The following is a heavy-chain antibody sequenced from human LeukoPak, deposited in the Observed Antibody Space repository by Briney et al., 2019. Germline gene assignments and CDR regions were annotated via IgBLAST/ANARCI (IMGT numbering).Heavy chain of an antibody. Sequence: ASVNVSCKASGGTFSSYAISWVRQAPGQRLEWMGWINAGNGNTKYSQKFQGRVTITRDTSASTAYMELSSLRSEDTAVYYCARDVSGSYGYFDYWGQGTLVTVSS. CDR2: INAGNGNT. CDR1: GGTFSSYA. CDR3: ARDVSGSYGYFDY. D-gene: IGHD1-26*01. J-gene: IGHJ4*02. V-gene: IGHV1-3*01.